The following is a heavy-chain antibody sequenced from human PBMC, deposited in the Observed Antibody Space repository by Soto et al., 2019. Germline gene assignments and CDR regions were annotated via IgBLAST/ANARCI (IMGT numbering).Heavy chain of an antibody. J-gene: IGHJ5*02. V-gene: IGHV4-61*01. CDR3: ARMSVTMRNWFDP. Sequence: LSLTCTVSGGSVSSGNYYWSWIRQPPGKGLDWIGDIYYTGSTSYNPSLKSRVTMSVDTSKNQFSLKLNSVTAADTAVYYCARMSVTMRNWFDPWGQGTLVTVSS. CDR1: GGSVSSGNYY. CDR2: IYYTGST. D-gene: IGHD3-22*01.